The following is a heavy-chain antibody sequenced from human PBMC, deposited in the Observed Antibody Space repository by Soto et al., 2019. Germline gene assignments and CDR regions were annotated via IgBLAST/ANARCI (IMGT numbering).Heavy chain of an antibody. CDR3: AMARNACDWSNYYSGMDG. Sequence: PGGSLRLSCAASGLTFSNNAMHWVRQAPDKGLEWVALISDNGNKKYHADSVKGRFTVSRDNFKNTLYLQMDSLRTEDAAVYYCAMARNACDWSNYYSGMDGWGQGTTVTVSS. J-gene: IGHJ6*02. CDR1: GLTFSNNA. CDR2: ISDNGNKK. V-gene: IGHV3-30*01. D-gene: IGHD3-9*01.